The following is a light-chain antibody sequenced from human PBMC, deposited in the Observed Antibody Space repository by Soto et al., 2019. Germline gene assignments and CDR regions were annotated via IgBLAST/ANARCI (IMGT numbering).Light chain of an antibody. V-gene: IGKV3-15*01. J-gene: IGKJ4*01. Sequence: EIILTQSPATLSVSPGETTSLSCRATQSVGGNLGWYQQKPGQTPRLLIYKTSTRATGIPARFSGSGSETDFTLTISSLQSEDFAVYYCQQYARWPVTFGGGTKVEIK. CDR2: KTS. CDR3: QQYARWPVT. CDR1: QSVGGN.